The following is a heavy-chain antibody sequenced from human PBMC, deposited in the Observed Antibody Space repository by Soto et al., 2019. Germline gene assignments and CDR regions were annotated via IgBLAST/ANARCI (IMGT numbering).Heavy chain of an antibody. CDR2: INHSGRT. V-gene: IGHV4-34*01. CDR3: ARANFPSNWVDP. J-gene: IGHJ5*02. Sequence: QVQLQQWGAGLLKPSETLSLTCAVYGGSFSDYFWTWIRQPPGKGLEWIGEINHSGRTYYSPSLKSRVTISVDSPKNQFSLNLTSVTAADTAVYYCARANFPSNWVDPWGRGTQVTVSS. CDR1: GGSFSDYF. D-gene: IGHD1-1*01.